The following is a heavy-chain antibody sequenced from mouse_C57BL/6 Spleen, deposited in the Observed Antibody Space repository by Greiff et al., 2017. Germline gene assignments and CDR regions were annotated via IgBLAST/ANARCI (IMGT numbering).Heavy chain of an antibody. V-gene: IGHV3-6*01. J-gene: IGHJ4*01. CDR3: ARENYAMDY. CDR2: ISYDGSN. Sequence: EVQLLESGPGLVKPSQSLSLTCSVTGYSITSGYYWNWIRQFPGNKLEWMGYISYDGSNNYNPSLKNRISITRDTSKNQFFLKLNSVTTEDTATYYCARENYAMDYWGQGTSVTVSS. CDR1: GYSITSGYY.